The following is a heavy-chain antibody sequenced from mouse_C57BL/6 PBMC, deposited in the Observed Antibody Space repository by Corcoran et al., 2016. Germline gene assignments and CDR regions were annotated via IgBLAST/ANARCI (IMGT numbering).Heavy chain of an antibody. CDR1: GYTFTDYY. D-gene: IGHD2-1*01. Sequence: EVQLQQSGPVLVKPGASVKMSCKASGYTFTDYYMNWVKQSHGKSLEWIGVINPYNGGTSYNQKFKGKATLTVDKSSSTAYMELNSLTSEDSAVYYCGYYGNYDDFDYWGQGTTLTVSS. V-gene: IGHV1-19*01. CDR3: GYYGNYDDFDY. CDR2: INPYNGGT. J-gene: IGHJ2*01.